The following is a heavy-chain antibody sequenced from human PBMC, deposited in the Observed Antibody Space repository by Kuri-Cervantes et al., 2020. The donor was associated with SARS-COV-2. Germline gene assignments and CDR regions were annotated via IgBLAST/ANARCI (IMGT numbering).Heavy chain of an antibody. CDR3: ARITGDKNFDY. CDR2: IIPIFGTA. J-gene: IGHJ4*02. Sequence: SVKVSCKASGGTFISYAISWVRQAPGQGLEWMGGIIPIFGTANYAQKFKGRVTITADESTSTAYMELSSLRSEDTAVYYCARITGDKNFDYWGQGTLVTVSS. D-gene: IGHD7-27*01. V-gene: IGHV1-69*13. CDR1: GGTFISYA.